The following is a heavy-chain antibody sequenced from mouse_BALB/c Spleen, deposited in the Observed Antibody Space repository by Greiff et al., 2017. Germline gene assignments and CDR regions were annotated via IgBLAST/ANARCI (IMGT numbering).Heavy chain of an antibody. V-gene: IGHV1S29*02. Sequence: VQLKESGPELVKPGASVKISCKASGYTFTDYNMHWVKQSHGKSLEWIGEIYPYNGGTGYNQKFKSKATLTVDNSSSTAYMELRSLTSEDSAVYYYAIATVGDYCYMDDWGEGTTVTVSS. J-gene: IGHJ4*01. CDR3: AIATVGDYCYMDD. D-gene: IGHD1-1*01. CDR2: IYPYNGGT. CDR1: GYTFTDYN.